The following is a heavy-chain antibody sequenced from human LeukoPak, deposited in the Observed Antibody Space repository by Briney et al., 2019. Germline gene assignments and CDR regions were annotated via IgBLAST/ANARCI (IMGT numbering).Heavy chain of an antibody. V-gene: IGHV4-38-2*02. CDR1: GYSISSGYY. Sequence: NPSETLSLTCTVSGYSISSGYYWGWIRQPPGKGLEWIGSIYYSGSTYYNPSLKSRVTISVDTSKNQFSLKLSSVTAADTAVYYCASGFIMITFGGVIATGFDYWGQGTLVTVSS. CDR2: IYYSGST. D-gene: IGHD3-16*02. J-gene: IGHJ4*02. CDR3: ASGFIMITFGGVIATGFDY.